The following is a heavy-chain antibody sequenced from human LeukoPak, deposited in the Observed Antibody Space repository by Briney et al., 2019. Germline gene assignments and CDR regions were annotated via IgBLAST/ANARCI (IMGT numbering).Heavy chain of an antibody. D-gene: IGHD6-6*01. V-gene: IGHV4-59*12. CDR2: IYYSGST. J-gene: IGHJ4*02. CDR1: GGSIGSYY. CDR3: ARVGEQLRLDY. Sequence: SETLSLTCTVSGGSIGSYYWSWIRQPPGKGLEWIGYIYYSGSTNYNPSLKSRVTISVDTSKNQFSLKLSSVTAADTAVYYCARVGEQLRLDYWGQGTLVTVSS.